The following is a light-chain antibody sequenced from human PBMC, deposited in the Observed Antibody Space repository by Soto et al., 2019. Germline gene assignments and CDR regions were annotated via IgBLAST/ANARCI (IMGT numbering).Light chain of an antibody. CDR2: EVN. V-gene: IGLV2-14*01. CDR3: SSYTSSSTHVV. Sequence: QSALTQPASVSGSPGQSITISCTGTSSDVGGYNYVSWYQQHPDKAPKLMIYEVNNRPSGVSNRFSGSKSGNTAFLTISGLQAEDEADYYCSSYTSSSTHVVFGGGTKLTVL. CDR1: SSDVGGYNY. J-gene: IGLJ2*01.